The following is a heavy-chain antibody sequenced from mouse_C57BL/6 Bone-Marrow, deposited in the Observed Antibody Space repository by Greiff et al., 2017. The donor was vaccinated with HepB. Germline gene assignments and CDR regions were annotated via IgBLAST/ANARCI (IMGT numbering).Heavy chain of an antibody. D-gene: IGHD6-1*01. V-gene: IGHV1-81*01. CDR1: GYTFTSSG. CDR3: ARPSLLRYFDV. CDR2: IYPRSGNT. J-gene: IGHJ1*03. Sequence: VQGVESGAELARPGASVKLSCKASGYTFTSSGISWVKQRTGQGLEWIGEIYPRSGNTYYNEKFKGKATLTADKSSSTAYMELRSLTSEDSAVYFCARPSLLRYFDVGGTGTTVTVSS.